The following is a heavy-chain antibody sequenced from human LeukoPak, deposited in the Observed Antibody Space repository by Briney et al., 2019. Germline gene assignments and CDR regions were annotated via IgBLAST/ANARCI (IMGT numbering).Heavy chain of an antibody. D-gene: IGHD3-22*01. CDR3: ARRTYYFDSSGYYYFDY. V-gene: IGHV3-21*01. CDR2: ISSSSSYI. J-gene: IGHJ4*02. Sequence: GGSLRLSCAASGFTFSSYSMNWVRQAPGKGLEWVSSISSSSSYIYYADSVKGRFTISRDNAKNSLYLQMNSLRAEDTAVYYCARRTYYFDSSGYYYFDYWGQGTLVTVSS. CDR1: GFTFSSYS.